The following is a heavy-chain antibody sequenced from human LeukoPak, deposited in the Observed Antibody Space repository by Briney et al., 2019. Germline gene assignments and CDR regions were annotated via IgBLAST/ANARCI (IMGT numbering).Heavy chain of an antibody. Sequence: SETLSLTCAVYGGSFSGYYWSWIRQPPGKGLEWIGEINHSGSTNYNPSLKSRVTISVDTSKNQFSLKLSPVTAADTAVYYCASRIQLWAPFRYWGQGTLVTVSS. D-gene: IGHD5-18*01. CDR2: INHSGST. J-gene: IGHJ4*02. V-gene: IGHV4-34*01. CDR3: ASRIQLWAPFRY. CDR1: GGSFSGYY.